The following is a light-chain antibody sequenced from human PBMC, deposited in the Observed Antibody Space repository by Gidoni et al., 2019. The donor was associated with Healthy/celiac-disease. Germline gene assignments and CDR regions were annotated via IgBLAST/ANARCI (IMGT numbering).Light chain of an antibody. CDR3: SSYTSSSTLV. CDR1: SSDVGGYNY. V-gene: IGLV2-14*01. Sequence: QSALPQPASASGSPGPSITISCTGTSSDVGGYNYVPWYQQPPSKAPKLMLYDVSNRPSGVSNRFSGSKSGNTASLTISGLQAEDEADYYCSSYTSSSTLVFGGGTKLTVL. CDR2: DVS. J-gene: IGLJ2*01.